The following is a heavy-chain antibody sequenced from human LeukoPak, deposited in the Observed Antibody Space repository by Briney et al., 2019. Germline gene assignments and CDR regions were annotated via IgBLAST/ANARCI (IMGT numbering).Heavy chain of an antibody. CDR2: IYYSGST. Sequence: PTETLSLTCTVSGGSISSSSYYWGWIRQPPGKGLEWIGSIYYSGSTYYNPSLKSRVTISVDTSKNQFSLKLSSVTAADTAVYYCARLVLAVAPDRFDPWGQGTLVTVSS. D-gene: IGHD6-19*01. J-gene: IGHJ5*02. V-gene: IGHV4-39*01. CDR1: GGSISSSSYY. CDR3: ARLVLAVAPDRFDP.